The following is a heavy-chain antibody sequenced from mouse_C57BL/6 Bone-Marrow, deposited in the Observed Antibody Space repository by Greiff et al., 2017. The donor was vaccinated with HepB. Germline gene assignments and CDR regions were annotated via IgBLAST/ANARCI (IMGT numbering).Heavy chain of an antibody. CDR3: PSALYYGNY. CDR1: GYTFTSYW. D-gene: IGHD2-1*01. Sequence: QVQLQQPGAELVRPGASVKLSCKASGYTFTSYWMHWVKQRPGQGLEWIGMIHPNSGSTNYNEKFKSKATLTVDKSSSTAYMQLSSLTSEDSAVYYCPSALYYGNYWGQGTLVTVSA. CDR2: IHPNSGST. V-gene: IGHV1-64*01. J-gene: IGHJ3*01.